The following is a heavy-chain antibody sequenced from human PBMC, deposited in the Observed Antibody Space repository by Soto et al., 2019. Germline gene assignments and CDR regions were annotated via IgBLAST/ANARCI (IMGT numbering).Heavy chain of an antibody. J-gene: IGHJ4*02. D-gene: IGHD6-6*01. CDR2: INIDGSEK. CDR3: ARTPRLLDS. V-gene: IGHV3-7*01. Sequence: GESLKISCAASGFTFTEYWMNWVRQAPGKGLEWVAYINIDGSEKNYVDSVKGRFTISRDNAKNSLYLQMNSLRVEDTAVYYCARTPRLLDSWGQGTQVTVSS. CDR1: GFTFTEYW.